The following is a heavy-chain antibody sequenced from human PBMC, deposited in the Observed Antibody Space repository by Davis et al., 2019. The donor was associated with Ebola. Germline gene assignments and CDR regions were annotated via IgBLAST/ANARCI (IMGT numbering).Heavy chain of an antibody. Sequence: ESLKIPCAASGFTFSSYSMNWVRQAPGKGLEWVSSISSSSSYIYYADSVKVRFTISRDNAKNSLYLQMNSLRAEDTAVYYCARDLSVAAADFDYWGQGTLVTVSS. D-gene: IGHD6-13*01. CDR1: GFTFSSYS. CDR2: ISSSSSYI. V-gene: IGHV3-21*01. J-gene: IGHJ4*02. CDR3: ARDLSVAAADFDY.